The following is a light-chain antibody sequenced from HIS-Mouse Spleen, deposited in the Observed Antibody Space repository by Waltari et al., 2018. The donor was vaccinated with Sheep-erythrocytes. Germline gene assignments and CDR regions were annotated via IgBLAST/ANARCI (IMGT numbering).Light chain of an antibody. Sequence: QSALTQPASVSGSPGQSITISCTGTSTYVGSYNLLSWYQQPPGKAPKLMIYEGSKRPSGVSNRFSGSKSGNTASLTISGLQAEDEADYYCCSYAGSSTPWVFGGGTKLTVL. CDR1: STYVGSYNL. CDR3: CSYAGSSTPWV. V-gene: IGLV2-23*01. CDR2: EGS. J-gene: IGLJ3*02.